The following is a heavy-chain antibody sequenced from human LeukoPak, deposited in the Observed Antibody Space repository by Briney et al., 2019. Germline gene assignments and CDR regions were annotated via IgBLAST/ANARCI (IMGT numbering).Heavy chain of an antibody. CDR2: INAGNGNT. V-gene: IGHV1-3*01. J-gene: IGHJ4*02. Sequence: ASVKVSCKASGYTFTSYAMHWVRQAPGQRLEWMGWINAGNGNTKYSQKFQGRVTITRDTSASTAYMELSSLRSEDTAVYYCARWGITIFSGEGFDYWGQGTLVTVSS. CDR3: ARWGITIFSGEGFDY. CDR1: GYTFTSYA. D-gene: IGHD3-9*01.